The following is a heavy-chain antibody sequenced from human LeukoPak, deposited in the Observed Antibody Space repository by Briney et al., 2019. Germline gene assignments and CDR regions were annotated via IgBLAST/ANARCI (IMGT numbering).Heavy chain of an antibody. CDR3: ARDPDYGDPY. D-gene: IGHD4-17*01. V-gene: IGHV3-11*01. CDR1: GFTFSDHY. Sequence: GGSLRLSCTASGFTFSDHYMSWFRLPPGKGLEWISYITSSGTTIDYADSVKGRFTISRDNAQSSLYLQMNSLRPEDTAMYYCARDPDYGDPYWGQGTLVTVSS. CDR2: ITSSGTTI. J-gene: IGHJ4*02.